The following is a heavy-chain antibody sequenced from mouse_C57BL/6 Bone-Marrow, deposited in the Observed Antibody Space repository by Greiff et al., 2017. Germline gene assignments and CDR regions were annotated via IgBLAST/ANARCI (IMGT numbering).Heavy chain of an antibody. CDR3: ARNWDGDY. Sequence: QVQLKQSGAELVRPGTSVKVSCKASGYAFTNYLIEWVKQRPGQGLEWIGVINPGSGGTNSNETFKGKATLTADKSSSTAYMQLSSLTSEDYAVYFCARNWDGDYWGQGTTLTVSS. J-gene: IGHJ2*01. CDR1: GYAFTNYL. D-gene: IGHD4-1*01. CDR2: INPGSGGT. V-gene: IGHV1-54*01.